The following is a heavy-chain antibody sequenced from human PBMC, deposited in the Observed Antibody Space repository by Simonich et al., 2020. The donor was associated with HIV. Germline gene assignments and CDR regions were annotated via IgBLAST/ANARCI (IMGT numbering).Heavy chain of an antibody. CDR1: GYTFTSYY. CDR3: ARVDIATAGRYFHH. Sequence: QVQLVQSGAEVKKPGASVKVSCKASGYTFTSYYRHWVRQAPGQGLEWMGIINPSTGRTNSAQRFQGRLTMTRDMSTSTVYMELSSLRSEDTAVFYCARVDIATAGRYFHHWGQGTLVTVSS. D-gene: IGHD6-13*01. J-gene: IGHJ1*01. V-gene: IGHV1-46*01. CDR2: INPSTGRT.